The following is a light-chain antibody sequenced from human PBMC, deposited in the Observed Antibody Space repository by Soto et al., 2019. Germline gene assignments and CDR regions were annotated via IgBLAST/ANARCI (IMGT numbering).Light chain of an antibody. J-gene: IGKJ5*01. Sequence: EIMLTQSPGTLSLSPGERATLSCRASQSVRSNFLAWYQQKPGQAPRLLIYGASNRATGIPDRFSGSGSGTDFTLTISRLEPEDFAVYYCQHYVTSSITFGQGTRLEIK. CDR1: QSVRSNF. V-gene: IGKV3-20*01. CDR2: GAS. CDR3: QHYVTSSIT.